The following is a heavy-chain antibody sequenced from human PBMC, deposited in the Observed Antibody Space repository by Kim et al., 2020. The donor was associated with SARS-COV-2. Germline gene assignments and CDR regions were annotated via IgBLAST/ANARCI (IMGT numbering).Heavy chain of an antibody. V-gene: IGHV3-64D*06. J-gene: IGHJ4*02. CDR2: ISSNGSST. D-gene: IGHD5-18*01. CDR1: GFTFSSYA. CDR3: VKGASGQLWTPIVDY. Sequence: GGSLRLSCSASGFTFSSYAMHWVRQAPGKGLEYVSAISSNGSSTYYADSVKGRFTISRDNSKNTLYLQMSSLRAEDTAVYYCVKGASGQLWTPIVDYWGQGALVTVSS.